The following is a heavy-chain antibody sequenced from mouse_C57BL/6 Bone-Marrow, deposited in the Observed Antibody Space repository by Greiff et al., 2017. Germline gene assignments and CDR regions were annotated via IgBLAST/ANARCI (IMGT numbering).Heavy chain of an antibody. CDR3: TRPGYFDV. J-gene: IGHJ1*03. D-gene: IGHD2-12*01. CDR2: IDPENGDT. CDR1: GFNIKDDY. Sequence: EVMLVESGAELVRPGASVKLSCTASGFNIKDDYMHWVKQRPEQGLEWIGWIDPENGDTEYASKFQGKATITADTSSNTAYLQLSSLTSEDTAVYYCTRPGYFDVWGTGTTVTVSS. V-gene: IGHV14-4*01.